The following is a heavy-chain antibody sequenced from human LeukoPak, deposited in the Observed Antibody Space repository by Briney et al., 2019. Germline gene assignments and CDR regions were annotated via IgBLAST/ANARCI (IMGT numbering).Heavy chain of an antibody. CDR2: IYYSGST. Sequence: KASETLSLTCTVSGGSISSSSYYWGWIRQPPGKGLEWIGSIYYSGSTYYNPSLKSRVTISVDTSKNQFSLKLSSVTAADTAVYYCARLGREVRVYGSGSYPDYWGQGTLVTVSS. V-gene: IGHV4-39*01. CDR1: GGSISSSSYY. CDR3: ARLGREVRVYGSGSYPDY. D-gene: IGHD3-10*01. J-gene: IGHJ4*02.